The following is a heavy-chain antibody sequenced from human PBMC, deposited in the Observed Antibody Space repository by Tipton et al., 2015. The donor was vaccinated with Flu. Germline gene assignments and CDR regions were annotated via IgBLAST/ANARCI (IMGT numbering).Heavy chain of an antibody. D-gene: IGHD2-21*01. CDR1: GGSSSSNY. CDR2: VDKSGNT. J-gene: IGHJ4*02. Sequence: TLSLTCTVSGGSSSSNYWTWIRPPPGKGLEWIGYVDKSGNTNYNPSLNSRITVSVDTSKNHFSLKLRSVTAADTAVYFCAEVLGNSECGVYFDSWGQGTLGTVSS. CDR3: AEVLGNSECGVYFDS. V-gene: IGHV4-59*01.